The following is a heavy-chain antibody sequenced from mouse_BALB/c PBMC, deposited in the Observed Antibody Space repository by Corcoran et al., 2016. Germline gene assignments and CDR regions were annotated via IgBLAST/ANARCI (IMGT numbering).Heavy chain of an antibody. J-gene: IGHJ3*01. Sequence: QVTLKESGPGILQPSKTLSLTCSFSGFSLSTSGMGVSWIRQPSGKGLEWLAHIYWDDDKRYNPSLKSRLTISKDTSSNQVFLKITSVDTADTATYYCARRGGYDSFAYWGQGTLVTVSA. CDR3: ARRGGYDSFAY. CDR1: GFSLSTSGMG. D-gene: IGHD2-2*01. V-gene: IGHV8-12*01. CDR2: IYWDDDK.